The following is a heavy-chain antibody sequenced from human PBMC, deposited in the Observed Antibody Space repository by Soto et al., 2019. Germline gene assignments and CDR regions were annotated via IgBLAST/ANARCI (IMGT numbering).Heavy chain of an antibody. D-gene: IGHD3-10*01. CDR1: GGSISSYY. Sequence: SETLSLTCTVSGGSISSYYWSWIRQPPGKGLEWIGYIYYSGSTNYNPSLKSRVTISVDTSKNQFSLKLSSVTAADTAVYYCARDFKTSVGKTYYYGSGSYYGVDVWGQGTTVTVSS. CDR2: IYYSGST. V-gene: IGHV4-59*01. CDR3: ARDFKTSVGKTYYYGSGSYYGVDV. J-gene: IGHJ6*02.